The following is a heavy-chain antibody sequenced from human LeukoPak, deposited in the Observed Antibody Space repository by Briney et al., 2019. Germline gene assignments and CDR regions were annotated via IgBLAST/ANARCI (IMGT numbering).Heavy chain of an antibody. CDR1: GGSFSGYY. V-gene: IGHV4-34*01. CDR3: ARRYYYYYMDV. CDR2: INHRGST. J-gene: IGHJ6*03. Sequence: SETLSLTCAVYGGSFSGYYWSWIRQPPGKGLEWIGEINHRGSTNYNPSLKSRVTISVDTSKNQFSLKLSSVTAADTAVYYCARRYYYYYMDVWGKGTTVTISS.